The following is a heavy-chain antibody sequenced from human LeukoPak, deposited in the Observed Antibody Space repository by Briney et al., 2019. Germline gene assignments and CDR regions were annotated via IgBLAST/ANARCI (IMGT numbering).Heavy chain of an antibody. CDR2: IYYSGST. D-gene: IGHD2-2*02. Sequence: SETLSLTCTVSGGSISSSSYYWGWIRQPPGKGLEWIGSIYYSGSTYYNPSLKSRVTISVDTSKNQFFLKLSSVTAADTAVYYCARHPLSYCSSTSCYKDAFDIWGQGTMVTVSS. CDR3: ARHPLSYCSSTSCYKDAFDI. J-gene: IGHJ3*02. V-gene: IGHV4-39*01. CDR1: GGSISSSSYY.